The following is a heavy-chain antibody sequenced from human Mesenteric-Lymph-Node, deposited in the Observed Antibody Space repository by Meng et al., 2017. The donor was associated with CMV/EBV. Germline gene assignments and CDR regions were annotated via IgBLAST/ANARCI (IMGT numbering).Heavy chain of an antibody. CDR1: GFTFSFYS. Sequence: GGSLRLSCAASGFTFSFYSMTWVRQAPGKGLEWVSSISPSSNSVYYADSLKARFTISRDNAKNSLYLQMKSLTADDTAIYYCARLGPEAFKRSRFYFDFWGRGSLVTVSS. J-gene: IGHJ4*02. D-gene: IGHD6-19*01. CDR3: ARLGPEAFKRSRFYFDF. V-gene: IGHV3-21*01. CDR2: ISPSSNSV.